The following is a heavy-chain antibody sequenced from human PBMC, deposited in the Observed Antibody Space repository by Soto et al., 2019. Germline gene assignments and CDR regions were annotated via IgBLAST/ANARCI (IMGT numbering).Heavy chain of an antibody. CDR3: ARDIMGKSSNYYYYFEK. V-gene: IGHV3-30-3*01. CDR1: GFRFSSYA. CDR2: ISDDGINK. J-gene: IGHJ4*02. D-gene: IGHD4-4*01. Sequence: QVQLVESGGGVVQPGRSLRLSCAASGFRFSSYAMHWVRQTPGKGLEWLADISDDGINKYYADSVKGRFTMSRDNSKNTLYLQMNSLRAEDTAVYYCARDIMGKSSNYYYYFEKLGQGTLVNVSS.